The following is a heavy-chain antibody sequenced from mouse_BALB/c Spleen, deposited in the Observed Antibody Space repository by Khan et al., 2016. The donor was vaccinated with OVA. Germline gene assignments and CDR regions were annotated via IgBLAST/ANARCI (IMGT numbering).Heavy chain of an antibody. CDR3: ARYGSSPYYAMDY. CDR2: INPYNDGT. V-gene: IGHV1S136*01. J-gene: IGHJ4*01. D-gene: IGHD1-1*01. CDR1: GYTFTSYV. Sequence: EVQLQESGPELVKPGASVKVSCKASGYTFTSYVMHWVKQKPGQGLEWIGYINPYNDGTKYNEKFKGKATLTSDKSSTTAYMELSSLTSEDSAVYYCARYGSSPYYAMDYWGQGTSVTVSS.